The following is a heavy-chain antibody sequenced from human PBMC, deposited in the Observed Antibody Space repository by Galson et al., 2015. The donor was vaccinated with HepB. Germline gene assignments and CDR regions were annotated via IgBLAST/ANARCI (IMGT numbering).Heavy chain of an antibody. CDR2: ISGSGGST. V-gene: IGHV3-23*01. J-gene: IGHJ4*02. CDR3: AKDHQSRSKWLENPFDY. Sequence: SLRLSCAASGFTFSSYAVSWVRQAPGKGLEWVSAISGSGGSTYYADSVKGRFTISRDNSKNTLYLQMNSLRAEDTAVYYCAKDHQSRSKWLENPFDYWGQGTLVTVSS. CDR1: GFTFSSYA. D-gene: IGHD6-19*01.